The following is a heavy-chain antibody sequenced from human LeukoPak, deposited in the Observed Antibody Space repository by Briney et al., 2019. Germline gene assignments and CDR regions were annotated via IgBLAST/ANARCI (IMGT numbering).Heavy chain of an antibody. Sequence: PGGSLRLSCAASGFTFSSYAMSWVRHAPGKGLEWVSAISGSGGSTYYADSVKGRFSISRDNSKNTLYLQMNSLRAEDTAVYYCAKGRGYSGYDLGEIDYWGQGTLVTVSS. CDR1: GFTFSSYA. V-gene: IGHV3-23*01. CDR2: ISGSGGST. D-gene: IGHD5-12*01. J-gene: IGHJ4*02. CDR3: AKGRGYSGYDLGEIDY.